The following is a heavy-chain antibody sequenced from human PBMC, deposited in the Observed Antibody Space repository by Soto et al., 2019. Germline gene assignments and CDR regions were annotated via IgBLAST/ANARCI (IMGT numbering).Heavy chain of an antibody. CDR1: GFTFSNYW. Sequence: GGSLRLSCAASGFTFSNYWMAWVRQAPGKGLEWVANIKQDGSETNFVDSVKGRFTISRDNAKNMLYLQMNSLRAEDTAVYYCASIPPSAVGATSEVDYWGQGTLVTVSS. J-gene: IGHJ4*02. CDR3: ASIPPSAVGATSEVDY. CDR2: IKQDGSET. V-gene: IGHV3-7*01. D-gene: IGHD1-26*01.